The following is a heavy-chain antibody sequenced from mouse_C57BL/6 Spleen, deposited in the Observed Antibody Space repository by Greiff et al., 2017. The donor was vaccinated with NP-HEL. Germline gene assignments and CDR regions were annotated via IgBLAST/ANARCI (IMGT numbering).Heavy chain of an antibody. J-gene: IGHJ4*01. CDR1: GYAFSSSW. CDR3: ARNAMDY. Sequence: VQLQQSGPELVKPGASVKISCKASGYAFSSSWMNWVKQRPGKGLEWIGRIYPGDGDTNYNGKFKGKATLTAVKSSSTAYMQLSSLTSEDSAVYFCARNAMDYWGQGTSVTVSS. V-gene: IGHV1-82*01. CDR2: IYPGDGDT.